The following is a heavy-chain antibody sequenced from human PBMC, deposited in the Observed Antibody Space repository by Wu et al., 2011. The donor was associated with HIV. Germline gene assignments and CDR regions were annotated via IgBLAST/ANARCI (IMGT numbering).Heavy chain of an antibody. D-gene: IGHD1-26*01. V-gene: IGHV1-69*06. Sequence: SGAEVKKPGSSVKVSCKASGGTISRYGISWVRQALDKGLSGWRIIPIFGTANYAQKFQGRVTITADRSTSTAYMELSSLRSEDTAVYYCATRVSKSSGHDWGQGTLVTVSS. CDR2: IIPIFGTA. J-gene: IGHJ4*01. CDR1: GGTISRYG. CDR3: ATRVSKSSGHD.